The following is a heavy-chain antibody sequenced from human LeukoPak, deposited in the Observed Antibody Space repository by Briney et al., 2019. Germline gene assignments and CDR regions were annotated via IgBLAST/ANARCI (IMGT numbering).Heavy chain of an antibody. J-gene: IGHJ6*02. V-gene: IGHV4-59*08. D-gene: IGHD3-3*01. CDR3: ARLETYYDFWSGYYGVGSYGMDV. CDR1: GGSISSYY. CDR2: IYYSGST. Sequence: SETLSLTCTVSGGSISSYYWSWIRQPPGKGLEWIGYIYYSGSTNYNPSLKSRVTISVDTSKNQFSLELSSVTAADTAVYYCARLETYYDFWSGYYGVGSYGMDVWGQGTTVTVSS.